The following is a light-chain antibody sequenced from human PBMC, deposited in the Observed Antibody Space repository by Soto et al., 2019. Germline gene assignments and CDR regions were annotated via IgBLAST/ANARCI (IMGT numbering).Light chain of an antibody. V-gene: IGKV3-15*01. Sequence: EIVLTQSPAALSVSPGGRATLSCRASQDVMYDLAWYQQKPGQAPRLLVYGTSTRATDAPPRFRGSGSGREFRLSISSLRSEDFATYYCQQYRSWPRTFGQGSRVESK. CDR2: GTS. CDR1: QDVMYD. J-gene: IGKJ1*01. CDR3: QQYRSWPRT.